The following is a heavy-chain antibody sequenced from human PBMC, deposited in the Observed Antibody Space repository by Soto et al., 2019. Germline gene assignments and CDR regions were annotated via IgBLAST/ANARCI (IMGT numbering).Heavy chain of an antibody. V-gene: IGHV3-23*01. D-gene: IGHD2-15*01. CDR3: ARGYCRGGTCPDFDN. Sequence: VGSLRLSCVASGFTFSSPVISWVRQAPGKGLDWVSIITPNGGITYYADSVKGRFTISRDNSKSTLYLQMNSLRAEDTAVYYCARGYCRGGTCPDFDNWGQGTQVTVS. CDR2: ITPNGGIT. CDR1: GFTFSSPV. J-gene: IGHJ4*02.